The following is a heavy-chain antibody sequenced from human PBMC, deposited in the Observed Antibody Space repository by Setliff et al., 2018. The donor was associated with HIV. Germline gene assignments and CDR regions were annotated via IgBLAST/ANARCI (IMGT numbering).Heavy chain of an antibody. CDR1: GYSISSGYY. D-gene: IGHD3-10*01. CDR3: ARRTRTVIRAAIARHFDL. CDR2: IYHSGST. J-gene: IGHJ2*01. V-gene: IGHV4-38-2*01. Sequence: SETLSLTCAVSGYSISSGYYWGWIRQPPGKGLEWIGSIYHSGSTSYNPSLKSRVTISVDTSKNQISLKLSSMTAADMAVYYCARRTRTVIRAAIARHFDLWGRGTLVTVSS.